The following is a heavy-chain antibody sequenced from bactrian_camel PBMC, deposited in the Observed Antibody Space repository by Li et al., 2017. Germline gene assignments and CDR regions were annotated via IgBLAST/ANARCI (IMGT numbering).Heavy chain of an antibody. Sequence: VQLVESGGGLVQPGGSLRLSCAASGYPYSTYCMAWFRQAPGKEREGVASIDSDGSTSYTEAVKGRFTISRDNAKNTLYLQLNNLKTEDTAMYYCAKNRAQMWVIAAGEGNYWGQGTQVTVS. CDR1: GYPYSTYC. CDR3: AKNRAQMWVIAAGEGNY. CDR2: IDSDGST. D-gene: IGHD1*01. J-gene: IGHJ4*01. V-gene: IGHV3S1*01.